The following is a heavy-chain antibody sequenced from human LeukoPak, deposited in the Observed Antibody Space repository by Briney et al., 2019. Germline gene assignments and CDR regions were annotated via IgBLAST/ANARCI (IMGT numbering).Heavy chain of an antibody. CDR2: TYYRSKWYN. CDR3: ARGGGSLNY. J-gene: IGHJ4*02. CDR1: GDSVSSNSAG. Sequence: SQTLSLTCAISGDSVSSNSAGLNWIRQSPSRGLEWLVRTYYRSKWYNDYAVSVKGRITINPDTSTNQFSLQLISVTPEDTAVYYCARGGGSLNYWGQGTLVTVSS. V-gene: IGHV6-1*01. D-gene: IGHD3-10*01.